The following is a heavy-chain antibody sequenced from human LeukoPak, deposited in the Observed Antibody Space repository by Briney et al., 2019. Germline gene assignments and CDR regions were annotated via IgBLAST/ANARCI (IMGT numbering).Heavy chain of an antibody. D-gene: IGHD2-2*02. CDR3: ARGWGYCSSTSCYTNWFDP. Sequence: SETLSLTCAVYGGSFSGYYWSWIRQPPGKGLEWIGEINHSGSTNYNPSLKSRVTISVDTSKNQFSLKLSSVTAADTAVYYCARGWGYCSSTSCYTNWFDPWGQGTLVIVSS. CDR1: GGSFSGYY. V-gene: IGHV4-34*01. J-gene: IGHJ5*02. CDR2: INHSGST.